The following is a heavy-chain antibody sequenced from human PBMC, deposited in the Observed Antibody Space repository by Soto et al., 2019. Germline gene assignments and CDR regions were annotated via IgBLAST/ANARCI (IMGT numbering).Heavy chain of an antibody. CDR3: ARDSLSSGYSSAMVDY. V-gene: IGHV3-33*08. CDR2: IWYDGSNK. J-gene: IGHJ4*02. D-gene: IGHD6-19*01. CDR1: GFTFSDYG. Sequence: PGGSLRLSCAVSGFTFSDYGMHWVRQAPGKGLEWVAVIWYDGSNKYYADSVKGRFTISRDNSKNTLYLQMNSLRAEDTAVYYCARDSLSSGYSSAMVDYWGQGTLVTVSS.